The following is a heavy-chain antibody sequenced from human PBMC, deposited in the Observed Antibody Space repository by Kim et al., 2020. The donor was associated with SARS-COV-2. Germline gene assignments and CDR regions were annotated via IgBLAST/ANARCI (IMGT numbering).Heavy chain of an antibody. CDR3: ATSTRSQGIQFDYHFCGMDI. Sequence: GGSLRLSCAASGFTFSAYAMHWVRQVPGKGLEWVAIISYDGINKYYLDSVKGRFTVSRDNSKNTLYLQVNSLRAEDTAVYYCATSTRSQGIQFDYHFCGMDIGGQGTAVTVS. CDR1: GFTFSAYA. J-gene: IGHJ6*02. CDR2: ISYDGINK. V-gene: IGHV3-33*05. D-gene: IGHD5-18*01.